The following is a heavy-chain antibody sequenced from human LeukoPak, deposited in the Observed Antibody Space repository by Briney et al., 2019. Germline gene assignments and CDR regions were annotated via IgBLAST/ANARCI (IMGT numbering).Heavy chain of an antibody. CDR1: GFTFSDYY. V-gene: IGHV3-11*01. CDR2: ISSSGSTI. J-gene: IGHJ4*02. CDR3: ATYSSSWFNYYFDY. D-gene: IGHD6-13*01. Sequence: PGGSLRLSCAASGFTFSDYYMSWIRQAPGKGLEWVSYISSSGSTIYYADSVKGRFTISRDNAKNSLYLQMNSLRAEDTAVYYCATYSSSWFNYYFDYWGQGTLVTVSS.